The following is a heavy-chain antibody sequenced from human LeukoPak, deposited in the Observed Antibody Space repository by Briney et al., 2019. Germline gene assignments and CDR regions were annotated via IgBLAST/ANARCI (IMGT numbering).Heavy chain of an antibody. Sequence: PSETLSLTCSFSGDSISTYYWSWIRQSPGKGLEWIGDIYSSGNTDYNSSLKSRVTISVDTSKSQFSLRLSSVTATDTAVYYCARLRWQLVGPYFDYWGQGILVTVSS. CDR3: ARLRWQLVGPYFDY. CDR2: IYSSGNT. CDR1: GDSISTYY. D-gene: IGHD1-26*01. J-gene: IGHJ4*02. V-gene: IGHV4-59*01.